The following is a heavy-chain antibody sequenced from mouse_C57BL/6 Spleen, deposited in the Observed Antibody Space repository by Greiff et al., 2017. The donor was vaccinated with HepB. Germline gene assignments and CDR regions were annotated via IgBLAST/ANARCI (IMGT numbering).Heavy chain of an antibody. Sequence: EVKVVESGGGLVQPGGSLSLSCAASGFTFTDYYMSWVRQPPGKALEWLGFIRNKANGYTTEYSASVKGRFTISRDNSQSILYLQMNALRAEDSATYYCARYYYGSSPRYFDVWGTGTTVTVSS. CDR3: ARYYYGSSPRYFDV. D-gene: IGHD1-1*01. V-gene: IGHV7-3*01. J-gene: IGHJ1*03. CDR1: GFTFTDYY. CDR2: IRNKANGYTT.